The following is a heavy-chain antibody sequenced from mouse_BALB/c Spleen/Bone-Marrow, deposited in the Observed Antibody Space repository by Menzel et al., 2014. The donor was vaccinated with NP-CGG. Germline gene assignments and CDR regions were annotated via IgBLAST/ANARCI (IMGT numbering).Heavy chain of an antibody. CDR2: ISSGGGST. J-gene: IGHJ3*02. CDR3: ARQILRGFGY. D-gene: IGHD1-1*01. CDR1: GFAFSSYD. V-gene: IGHV5-12-1*01. Sequence: EVKLMESGGGLVKPGGSLKLSCAASGFAFSSYDMSWVRQTPEKRLDWVEYISSGGGSTYYADTVKGRFTISRDNAKNTLYLQMSSLKSEDTAMYYCARQILRGFGYWGQGTPVTVSA.